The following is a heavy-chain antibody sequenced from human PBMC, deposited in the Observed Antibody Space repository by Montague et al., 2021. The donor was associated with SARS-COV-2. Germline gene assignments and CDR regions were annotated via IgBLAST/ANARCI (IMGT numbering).Heavy chain of an antibody. CDR3: ARREGGWLDAFDI. D-gene: IGHD2-15*01. J-gene: IGHJ3*02. CDR2: IHYSGTT. CDR1: GGSVSSTSYY. V-gene: IGHV4-39*01. Sequence: SETLSLTCTVSGGSVSSTSYYWDWIRQPPGKGLEWIGSIHYSGTTYYNPSLKSQVTISVDTSKNQFSLKLRSVTVADTAIYYCARREGGWLDAFDIWGQGTMVTVSS.